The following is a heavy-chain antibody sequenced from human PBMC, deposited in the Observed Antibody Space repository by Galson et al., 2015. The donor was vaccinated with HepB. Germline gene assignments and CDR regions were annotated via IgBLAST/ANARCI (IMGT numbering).Heavy chain of an antibody. Sequence: SLRLSCAASGFTFSSYSMTWVRQAPGKGLEWVSFITVSSYTKYYADSVKGRFTISRDNAQNSLYLEMNSLRDEDTAMYYCAKEAGMDVWGQGTTVIVSS. V-gene: IGHV3-48*02. CDR3: AKEAGMDV. CDR2: ITVSSYTK. J-gene: IGHJ6*02. CDR1: GFTFSSYS.